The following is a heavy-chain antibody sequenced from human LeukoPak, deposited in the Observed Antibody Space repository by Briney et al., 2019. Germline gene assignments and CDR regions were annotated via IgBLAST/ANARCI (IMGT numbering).Heavy chain of an antibody. Sequence: GGSLRLSCAASGFTFSSYSMNWVRQAPGKGLEWVSSISSSSSYIYYADSVKGRFTISRDNAKNSLYLQMNSLGAEDTAVYYCARDRSGDAFDIWGQGTMVTGSS. CDR3: ARDRSGDAFDI. V-gene: IGHV3-21*01. J-gene: IGHJ3*02. D-gene: IGHD3-10*01. CDR1: GFTFSSYS. CDR2: ISSSSSYI.